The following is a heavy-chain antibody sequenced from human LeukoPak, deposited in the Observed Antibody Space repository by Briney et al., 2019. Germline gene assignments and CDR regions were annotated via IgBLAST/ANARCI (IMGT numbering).Heavy chain of an antibody. J-gene: IGHJ4*02. V-gene: IGHV3-33*01. D-gene: IGHD6-19*01. CDR1: GFTFSSYG. CDR2: IWYDGSNN. Sequence: PGRSLRLSCAAAGFTFSSYGMHWVRQAPGKGLEWVAVIWYDGSNNHYADSVKGRFTISRDNSKNTLYLQMNSLRAEDTAVYYCASTSGWYEPIDYWGQGTLVTVSS. CDR3: ASTSGWYEPIDY.